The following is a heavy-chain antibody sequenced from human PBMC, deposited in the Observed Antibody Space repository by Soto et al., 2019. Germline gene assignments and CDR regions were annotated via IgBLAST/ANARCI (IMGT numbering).Heavy chain of an antibody. CDR3: AKDSHPGDFWSGYTRFDY. V-gene: IGHV3-23*01. CDR1: GFTLSSYA. D-gene: IGHD3-3*01. Sequence: GGSLRLSCAASGFTLSSYAMSWVRQAPGKGLEWVSAISGSGGSTYYADSVKGRFTISRDNSKNTLYLQMNSLRAEDTAVYYCAKDSHPGDFWSGYTRFDYWGQGTLVTVSS. J-gene: IGHJ4*02. CDR2: ISGSGGST.